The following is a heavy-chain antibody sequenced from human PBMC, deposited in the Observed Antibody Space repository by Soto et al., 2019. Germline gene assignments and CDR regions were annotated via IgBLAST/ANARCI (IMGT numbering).Heavy chain of an antibody. V-gene: IGHV1-69*01. J-gene: IGHJ4*02. D-gene: IGHD3-22*01. CDR1: GGTFSSYA. CDR2: IITIFGTA. Sequence: QVQLVQSGAEVKKPGSSVKVSCKASGGTFSSYAISWVRQAPGQGLEWMGGIITIFGTANYAQKFQGRVTITADESTSTAYMELSSLRSEDTAVYYCARSRYYYDSSGYYYFDYWGQGTLVTVSS. CDR3: ARSRYYYDSSGYYYFDY.